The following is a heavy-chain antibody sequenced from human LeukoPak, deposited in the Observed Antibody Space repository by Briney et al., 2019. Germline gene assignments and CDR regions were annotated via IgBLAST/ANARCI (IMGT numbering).Heavy chain of an antibody. CDR1: GGSISSGGYY. CDR3: ARLDFWSGYYTGLPSHYYYYGMDV. Sequence: SQTLSLTCTVSGGSISSGGYYWGWIRQPPGKGLEWIGSIYYSGSTYYNPSLKSRVTISVDTSKNQFSLKLSSVTAADTAVYYCARLDFWSGYYTGLPSHYYYYGMDVWGQGTTVTVSS. CDR2: IYYSGST. J-gene: IGHJ6*02. V-gene: IGHV4-39*01. D-gene: IGHD3-3*01.